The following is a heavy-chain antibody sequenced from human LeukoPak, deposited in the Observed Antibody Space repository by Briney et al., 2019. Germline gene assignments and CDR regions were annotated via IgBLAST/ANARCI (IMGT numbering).Heavy chain of an antibody. J-gene: IGHJ4*02. CDR2: SNSDGKIT. V-gene: IGHV3-74*01. CDR1: GFTLGRYW. CDR3: ARDHHDFWSGYPNY. D-gene: IGHD3-3*01. Sequence: GGSLRLSCAASGFTLGRYWMHWFRQAPGRGVVWVARSNSDGKITDYADSVRGRFTTSRDNTKNTVYLQMSSLRAEDTGVYYCARDHHDFWSGYPNYWGQGTLVIVSS.